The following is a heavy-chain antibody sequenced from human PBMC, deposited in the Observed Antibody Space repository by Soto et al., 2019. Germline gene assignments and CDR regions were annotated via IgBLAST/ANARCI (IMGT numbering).Heavy chain of an antibody. Sequence: VQLQESGPGLVKPSQTLSLTCTVSGGSISSGDYYWSWIRQHPGKGLEWIGYIYYSGSSYYNPSLKSRVTISVDTSKNQFSLKLSSVPAADTAVYYCARWWSGSRQGFDPWGQGTLVTVSS. CDR2: IYYSGSS. D-gene: IGHD3-3*01. J-gene: IGHJ5*02. CDR1: GGSISSGDYY. CDR3: ARWWSGSRQGFDP. V-gene: IGHV4-31*03.